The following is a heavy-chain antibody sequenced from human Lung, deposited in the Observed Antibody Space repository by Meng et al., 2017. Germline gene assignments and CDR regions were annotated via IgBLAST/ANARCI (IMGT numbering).Heavy chain of an antibody. V-gene: IGHV3-30*01. J-gene: IGHJ4*02. CDR2: ISYDGSNQ. CDR1: GFTFSRNA. D-gene: IGHD4-17*01. Sequence: VRLLESGVGLVQPGRSLRLSCAASGFTFSRNAMHWVRQAPGKGLEWVAAISYDGSNQHYADSVKGRFTISRDNSENTLYLQMNSLRAEDTAVYYCARNNYGDYYFDYWGQGTLVTVSS. CDR3: ARNNYGDYYFDY.